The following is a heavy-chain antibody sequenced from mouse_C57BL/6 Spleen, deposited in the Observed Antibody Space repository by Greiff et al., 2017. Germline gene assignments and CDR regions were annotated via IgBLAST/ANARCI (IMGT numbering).Heavy chain of an antibody. Sequence: DVQLQESGGGLVKPGGSLKLSCAASGFTFSDYGMHWVRQAPEKGLEWVAYISSGSSTIYYADTVKGRFTISRDNAKNTLFLQMTSLRSEDTAMYYCARGLGDAMDYWGQGTSVTVSS. J-gene: IGHJ4*01. CDR3: ARGLGDAMDY. V-gene: IGHV5-17*01. D-gene: IGHD3-3*01. CDR1: GFTFSDYG. CDR2: ISSGSSTI.